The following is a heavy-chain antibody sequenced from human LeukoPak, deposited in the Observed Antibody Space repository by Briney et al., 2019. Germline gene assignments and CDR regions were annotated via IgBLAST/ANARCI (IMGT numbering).Heavy chain of an antibody. CDR3: VRFSSTWYSSFDL. J-gene: IGHJ3*01. CDR2: IWYDGSNK. Sequence: GRSLRLSCAASGFTFSSYGMHWVRQAPGKGLEWVAVIWYDGSNKYYADSVKGRFTISRDNSKNTLYLQMNSLRAEDTAVYYCVRFSSTWYSSFDLWGQGTMVTVSS. V-gene: IGHV3-33*01. CDR1: GFTFSSYG. D-gene: IGHD2-2*01.